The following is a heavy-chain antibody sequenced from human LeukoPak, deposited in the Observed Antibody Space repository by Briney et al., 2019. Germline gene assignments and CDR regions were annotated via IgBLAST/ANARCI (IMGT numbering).Heavy chain of an antibody. CDR2: TYYRSKWFD. CDR1: GDSVSSNSAT. V-gene: IGHV6-1*01. CDR3: ARARYCSGGSCYYGLDV. J-gene: IGHJ6*02. Sequence: SQTLSLTCAISGDSVSSNSATWNWIRQSPSRGLEWLGRTYYRSKWFDDYAVSVKSRVTINPGTSKNHFSLLLNSVTPEDTAVYYCARARYCSGGSCYYGLDVWGQGTTVTVSS. D-gene: IGHD2-15*01.